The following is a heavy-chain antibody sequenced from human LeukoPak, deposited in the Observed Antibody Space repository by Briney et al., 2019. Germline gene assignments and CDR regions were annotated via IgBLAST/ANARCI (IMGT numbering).Heavy chain of an antibody. D-gene: IGHD6-6*01. CDR3: VRDKYSGQLVFDY. Sequence: SETLSLTCTVSGGSISGSYWSWIRQPPGKGLEYIGYIYYSGSTNYNPSLRSRVTMSVDTSKNQFSLKMSSVTAADTAVYYCVRDKYSGQLVFDYWGQGSLVVVSS. CDR2: IYYSGST. V-gene: IGHV4-59*01. J-gene: IGHJ4*02. CDR1: GGSISGSY.